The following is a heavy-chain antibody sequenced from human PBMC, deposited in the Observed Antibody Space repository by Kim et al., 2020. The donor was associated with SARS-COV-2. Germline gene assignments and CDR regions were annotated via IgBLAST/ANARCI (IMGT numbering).Heavy chain of an antibody. CDR3: ARGDSGMVYFDY. J-gene: IGHJ4*02. V-gene: IGHV4-59*09. Sequence: NDNPPLKSRITISVDTSKDQFSLKLSSVTAAETAVYYCARGDSGMVYFDYWGQGTLVTVSS. D-gene: IGHD5-18*01.